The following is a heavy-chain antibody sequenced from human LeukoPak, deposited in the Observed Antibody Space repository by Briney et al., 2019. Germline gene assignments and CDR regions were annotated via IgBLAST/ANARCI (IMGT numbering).Heavy chain of an antibody. CDR3: AYGSGSYSEY. CDR2: ISYDGSNK. V-gene: IGHV3-30*03. D-gene: IGHD3-10*01. CDR1: GFTFSTYG. J-gene: IGHJ4*02. Sequence: GGSLRLSCAASGFTFSTYGMHWVRQAPGKGLEWVAVISYDGSNKYCADSVKGRFTISRDDSKNTLYLQMNSLRSDDTAVYYCAYGSGSYSEYWGQGTLVTVSS.